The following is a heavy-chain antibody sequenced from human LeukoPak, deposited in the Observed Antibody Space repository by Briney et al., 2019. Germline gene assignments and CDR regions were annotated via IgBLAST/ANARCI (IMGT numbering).Heavy chain of an antibody. CDR3: ARGGRAYGD. J-gene: IGHJ4*02. V-gene: IGHV3-7*04. Sequence: RGSLRLSCAASGFTFSNYWMSWVRQAPGKGLEWVANIKQDGSEKYYVDSVKGRFTISRDNAKNSLYLQMNSLRADDTAVYYCARGGRAYGDWGQGTLVTVSS. D-gene: IGHD3-16*01. CDR2: IKQDGSEK. CDR1: GFTFSNYW.